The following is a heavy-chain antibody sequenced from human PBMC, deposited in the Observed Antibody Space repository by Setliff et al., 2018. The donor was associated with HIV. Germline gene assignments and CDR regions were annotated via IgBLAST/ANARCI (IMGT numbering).Heavy chain of an antibody. CDR1: GFTFSSYG. CDR2: RRYDGSNK. J-gene: IGHJ6*03. D-gene: IGHD3-22*01. Sequence: GGSLRLSCAASGFTFSSYGMHWVRQAPGKGLEWVAFRRYDGSNKYYADSLKGLFTISRDNSKNTLYLQLHSLRGDHTAVYYCAKQGSGYDSYYMDVLGKGTTVTVSS. V-gene: IGHV3-30*02. CDR3: AKQGSGYDSYYMDV.